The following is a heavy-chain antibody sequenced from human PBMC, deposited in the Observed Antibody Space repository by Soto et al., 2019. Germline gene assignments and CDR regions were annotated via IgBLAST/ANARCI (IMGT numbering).Heavy chain of an antibody. CDR1: GFTFSSYA. CDR3: ARTGVGYGDYESPPYYFDY. D-gene: IGHD4-17*01. V-gene: IGHV3-23*01. J-gene: IGHJ4*02. Sequence: EVQLLESGGGLVQPWGSLRLSCAASGFTFSSYAMSWVRQAPGKGLEWVSAISGSGGSTYYADSVKGRFTISRDNSKNTLYLQMNSLRAEDTAVYYCARTGVGYGDYESPPYYFDYWGQGTLVTVSS. CDR2: ISGSGGST.